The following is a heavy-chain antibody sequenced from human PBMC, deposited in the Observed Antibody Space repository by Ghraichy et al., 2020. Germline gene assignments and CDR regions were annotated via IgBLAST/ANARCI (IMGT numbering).Heavy chain of an antibody. J-gene: IGHJ3*02. D-gene: IGHD3-10*01. CDR2: ISGSGGST. CDR1: GFTFSSYA. V-gene: IGHV3-23*01. CDR3: ASGVTEGDAFEI. Sequence: GGSLRLSCAASGFTFSSYAMSWVRQAPGKGLEWVSDISGSGGSTYYADSVKGRFTISRDNSKNTLYLQRNSLRVEDTAVYYCASGVTEGDAFEIWGQGTMVTVSP.